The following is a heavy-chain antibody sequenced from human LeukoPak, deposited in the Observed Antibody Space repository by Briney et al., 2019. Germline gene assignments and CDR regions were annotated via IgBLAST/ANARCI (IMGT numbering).Heavy chain of an antibody. CDR3: ARAVGGTGIYYYYYMDV. Sequence: PSETLSLTCTVSGSYISSYYRSWIRQPAGKGLEWIGRIYTSGSTNYNPSLKSRVTMSVDTSKNQFSLKLSSVTAADTAVYYCARAVGGTGIYYYYYMDVWGKGTTVTVSS. CDR1: GSYISSYY. V-gene: IGHV4-4*07. J-gene: IGHJ6*03. CDR2: IYTSGST. D-gene: IGHD3-10*01.